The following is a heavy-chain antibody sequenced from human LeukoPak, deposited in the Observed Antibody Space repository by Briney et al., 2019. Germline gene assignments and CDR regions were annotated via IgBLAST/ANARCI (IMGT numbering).Heavy chain of an antibody. CDR3: ARGAWGYDDTGYYKQNWYFDL. J-gene: IGHJ2*01. CDR2: IYYSGNT. Sequence: NPSETLSLTCTVSGGSISSGGFYWTWIRQHPGKGLECIGYIYYSGNTYYNPSLKSRVTISVDTSKNQFSLKLSSVTAADTAVYYCARGAWGYDDTGYYKQNWYFDLWGRGTLVTVSS. D-gene: IGHD3-22*01. CDR1: GGSISSGGFY. V-gene: IGHV4-31*03.